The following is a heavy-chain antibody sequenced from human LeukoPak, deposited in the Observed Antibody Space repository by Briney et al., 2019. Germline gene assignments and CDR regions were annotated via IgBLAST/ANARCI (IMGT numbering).Heavy chain of an antibody. CDR3: AREARGSGRDFDY. D-gene: IGHD1-26*01. J-gene: IGHJ4*02. CDR2: IGTRSNPI. Sequence: PGGSLRLSCAPSGFSFSDFYMSWLRQAPGMGLECISYIGTRSNPIYYADSVKGRFTISRDDAKNSLYLQMNSLRDEDTAVYFCAREARGSGRDFDYWGQGILVTVSS. CDR1: GFSFSDFY. V-gene: IGHV3-11*01.